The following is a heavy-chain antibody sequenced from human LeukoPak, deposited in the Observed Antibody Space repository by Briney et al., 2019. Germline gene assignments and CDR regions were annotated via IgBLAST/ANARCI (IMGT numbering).Heavy chain of an antibody. CDR3: ARGNTYGDYVGWYWFDP. Sequence: SETLSLTCTVSGASISPYNWDWIWQPPGKGLEWIGYIYYSGSTNYNPSLKSRVTISVDTSKNQFSLQLSSVTAADTAVYYCARGNTYGDYVGWYWFDPWGQGTLVTVSS. J-gene: IGHJ5*02. D-gene: IGHD4-17*01. V-gene: IGHV4-59*01. CDR2: IYYSGST. CDR1: GASISPYN.